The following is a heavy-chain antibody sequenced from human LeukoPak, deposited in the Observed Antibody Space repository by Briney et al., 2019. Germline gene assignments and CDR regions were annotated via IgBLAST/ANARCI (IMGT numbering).Heavy chain of an antibody. CDR1: GYSISIGYW. CDR3: TREAGVTMIGDP. V-gene: IGHV4-38-2*02. J-gene: IGHJ5*02. D-gene: IGHD3-22*01. Sequence: SETLSLTCNVSGYSISIGYWWGWIRQPPGEGLEWIGSIFESGITYYNNNPSLKSRVTISVDASKNQFSLKLSSVTAADTAVYYCTREAGVTMIGDPWGQGTLVTVSS. CDR2: IFESGIT.